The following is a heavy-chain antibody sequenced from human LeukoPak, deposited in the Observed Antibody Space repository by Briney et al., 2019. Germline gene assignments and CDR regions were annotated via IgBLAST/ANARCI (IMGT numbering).Heavy chain of an antibody. V-gene: IGHV3-7*01. CDR3: ARDLGFSTFDN. CDR1: GLTFSFYW. CDR2: MNRDGSEI. J-gene: IGHJ4*02. Sequence: GGSLRLSCAASGLTFSFYWMSWVRQAPGKGLEWVANMNRDGSEINYVDSVRGRFTISRDNAKNSLYLQMNSLRAEDTAVYFCARDLGFSTFDNWGQGTLVTVSS. D-gene: IGHD2/OR15-2a*01.